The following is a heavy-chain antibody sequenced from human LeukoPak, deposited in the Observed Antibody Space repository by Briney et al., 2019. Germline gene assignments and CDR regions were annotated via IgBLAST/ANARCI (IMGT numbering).Heavy chain of an antibody. J-gene: IGHJ3*02. D-gene: IGHD3-10*01. V-gene: IGHV1-69*05. CDR1: GGTFSSYA. Sequence: ASVKVSCKASGGTFSSYAIGWVRQAPGQGLEWMGGIIPIFGTANYAQKFQGRVTITTDESTSTAYMELSSLRSEDTAVYYCASSMVRGVYDAFDIWGQGTMVTVSS. CDR2: IIPIFGTA. CDR3: ASSMVRGVYDAFDI.